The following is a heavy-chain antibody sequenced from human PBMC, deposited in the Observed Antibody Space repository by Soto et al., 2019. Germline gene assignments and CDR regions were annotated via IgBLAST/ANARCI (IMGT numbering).Heavy chain of an antibody. CDR3: ALLPQCGDGTCWPQPDY. CDR1: GFTFSTFG. J-gene: IGHJ4*02. D-gene: IGHD2-15*01. V-gene: IGHV3-33*01. Sequence: QVQLVESGGGAVQPGRSLRLSCAASGFTFSTFGMHWVRQAPGKGLEWVAIIWHDGSNKYYADSVTGRFTFSRDNSKNTLSLPMNSLRTAATAVYYCALLPQCGDGTCWPQPDYWAQGTLVTVSS. CDR2: IWHDGSNK.